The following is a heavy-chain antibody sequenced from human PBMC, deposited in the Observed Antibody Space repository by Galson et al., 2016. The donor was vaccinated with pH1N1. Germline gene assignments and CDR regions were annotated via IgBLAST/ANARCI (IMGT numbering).Heavy chain of an antibody. J-gene: IGHJ2*01. CDR1: GGTFGSNG. D-gene: IGHD3-22*01. Sequence: SVKVSCKASGGTFGSNGISWLRQAPGQGLEWMGRIIPILGSTNYAQKFQGKITITADESTSTAYMELNSLRSEDTALYYCAREDYYDVDLSDWYFDLWGRGTLVTVSS. V-gene: IGHV1-69*13. CDR2: IIPILGST. CDR3: AREDYYDVDLSDWYFDL.